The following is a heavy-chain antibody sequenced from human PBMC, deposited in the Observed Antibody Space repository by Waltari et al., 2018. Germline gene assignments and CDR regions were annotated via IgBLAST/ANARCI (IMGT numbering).Heavy chain of an antibody. D-gene: IGHD3-22*01. CDR1: GGTFSSYA. J-gene: IGHJ2*01. CDR2: IIPIFGTA. CDR3: ARVNYYDSSGYSNWYFDL. Sequence: QVQLVQSGAEVKKPGSSVKVSCKASGGTFSSYAISWVRQAPGQGLEWMGGIIPIFGTANYAQKFQGRVTITTDESTSTAYMELSSLRSEDTAVYYCARVNYYDSSGYSNWYFDLWGRGTLVTVSS. V-gene: IGHV1-69*05.